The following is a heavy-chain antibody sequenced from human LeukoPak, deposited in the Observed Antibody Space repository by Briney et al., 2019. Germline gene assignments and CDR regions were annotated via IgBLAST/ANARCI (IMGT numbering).Heavy chain of an antibody. CDR1: GGSISSYY. D-gene: IGHD5-12*01. Sequence: SETLSLTCTVSGGSISSYYWSWIRQPPGKGLEWIGYIYYSGSTNYNPSLKSRVTISVDTSKNQFSLKLSSVTASDTAVYYCARVRPRRYSGYDPAFDIWGQGTMVTVSS. CDR2: IYYSGST. CDR3: ARVRPRRYSGYDPAFDI. J-gene: IGHJ3*02. V-gene: IGHV4-59*01.